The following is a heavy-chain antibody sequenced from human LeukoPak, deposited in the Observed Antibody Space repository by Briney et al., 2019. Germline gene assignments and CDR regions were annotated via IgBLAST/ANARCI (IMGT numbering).Heavy chain of an antibody. CDR1: GYTFTGYY. V-gene: IGHV1-2*06. Sequence: ASVKVSCKATGYTFTGYYMHWVRQAPGQGLEWMGRINPNSGGTNYAQKFQGRVTMTRDTSISTAYMELSRLRSDDTAVYYCARDRSSSSWYSDFDYWGQGTLVTVSS. CDR2: INPNSGGT. CDR3: ARDRSSSSWYSDFDY. J-gene: IGHJ4*02. D-gene: IGHD6-13*01.